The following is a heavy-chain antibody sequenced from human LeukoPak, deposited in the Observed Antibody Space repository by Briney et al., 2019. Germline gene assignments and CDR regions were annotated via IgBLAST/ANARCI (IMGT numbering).Heavy chain of an antibody. CDR2: IIPIFGTA. Sequence: SVKVSCKASGYTFTSYGISWVRQAPGQGLEWMGGIIPIFGTANYAQKLQGRVTITADESTSTAYMELSSLRSEDTAVYYCASGGAITMVRGATGQFDYWGQGTLVTVSS. V-gene: IGHV1-69*13. J-gene: IGHJ4*02. CDR3: ASGGAITMVRGATGQFDY. CDR1: GYTFTSYG. D-gene: IGHD3-10*01.